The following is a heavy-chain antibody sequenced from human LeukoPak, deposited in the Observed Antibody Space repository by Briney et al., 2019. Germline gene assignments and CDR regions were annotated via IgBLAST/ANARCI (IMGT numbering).Heavy chain of an antibody. D-gene: IGHD5/OR15-5a*01. V-gene: IGHV3-21*01. CDR2: ISSSSSYI. CDR3: ARVSTHDAFDI. CDR1: GFTFSSYS. J-gene: IGHJ3*02. Sequence: PGGSLRLSCATSGFTFSSYSMTWVRQAPGKGLEWASSISSSSSYIYYADSVKGRFTISRDNAKNSLYLQMNSLRAEDTAVYYCARVSTHDAFDIWGQGTMVTVSS.